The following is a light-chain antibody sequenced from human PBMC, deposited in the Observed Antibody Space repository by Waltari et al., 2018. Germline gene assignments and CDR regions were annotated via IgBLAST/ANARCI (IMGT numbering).Light chain of an antibody. Sequence: DIVMTQSPATLPVSPGERATLPCRASQSVFSNLPWYQQKPGQAPRLLIFGAYTRATDIPGRFSGSGYGTEFTLTISSLQSEDAAVYYCLQYNDWPPWTFGQGTTVEIK. CDR2: GAY. CDR3: LQYNDWPPWT. V-gene: IGKV3-15*01. CDR1: QSVFSN. J-gene: IGKJ1*01.